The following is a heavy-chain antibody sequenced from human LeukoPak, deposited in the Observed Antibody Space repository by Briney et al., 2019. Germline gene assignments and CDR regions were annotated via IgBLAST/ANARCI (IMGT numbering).Heavy chain of an antibody. CDR3: ARLGPSERHDPFDY. CDR1: GFTFSSYG. V-gene: IGHV3-33*01. Sequence: GGSLRLSCAASGFTFSSYGMHWVRQAPGKGLEWVAVIWYDGSNKYYADSVKGRFTISRDNSKNTLYLQMNGLRAEDTAVYYCARLGPSERHDPFDYWGQGTLVTVSS. J-gene: IGHJ4*02. D-gene: IGHD1-1*01. CDR2: IWYDGSNK.